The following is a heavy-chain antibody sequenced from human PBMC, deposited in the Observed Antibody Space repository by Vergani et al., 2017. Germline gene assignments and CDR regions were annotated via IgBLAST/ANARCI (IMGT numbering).Heavy chain of an antibody. CDR1: GGSFSGYY. V-gene: IGHV4-34*01. Sequence: QVQLQQWGAGLLKPSETLSLTCAVYGGSFSGYYWSWIRQPPGKGLEWIGEINHSGSTNYNPSLKSRVTISVDTSKNQFSLKLSSVTAADTAVYYCARDRMGVHDYWGQGTLVTVSS. CDR2: INHSGST. D-gene: IGHD3-10*01. J-gene: IGHJ4*02. CDR3: ARDRMGVHDY.